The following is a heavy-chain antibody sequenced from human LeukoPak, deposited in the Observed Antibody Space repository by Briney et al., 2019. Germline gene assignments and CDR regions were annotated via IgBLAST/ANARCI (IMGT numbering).Heavy chain of an antibody. Sequence: SETLSLTCTVSGGSISSGGYHWSWIRQHPGKGLEWIGYIYYSGSTYYSPSLKSRITISVDTSKNQFSLKLSSVTAADTAVYYCARVITIFGVGSRDFYYYMDVWGKGTTVTVSS. CDR2: IYYSGST. V-gene: IGHV4-31*03. J-gene: IGHJ6*03. D-gene: IGHD3-3*01. CDR3: ARVITIFGVGSRDFYYYMDV. CDR1: GGSISSGGYH.